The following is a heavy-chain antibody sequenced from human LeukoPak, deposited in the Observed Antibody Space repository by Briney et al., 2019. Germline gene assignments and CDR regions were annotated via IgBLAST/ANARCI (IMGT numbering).Heavy chain of an antibody. CDR1: GGSISSSSYY. V-gene: IGHV4-39*01. CDR3: ASYDPSFDY. CDR2: IYYSGST. J-gene: IGHJ4*02. Sequence: SETLSLTCTVSGGSISSSSYYWGWIRQPPGKGLEWIGSIYYSGSTYYNPSLKIRVTISVDTAKNQFSLKLSSVTAADTAVYYCASYDPSFDYWGQGTLVTVSS. D-gene: IGHD3-3*01.